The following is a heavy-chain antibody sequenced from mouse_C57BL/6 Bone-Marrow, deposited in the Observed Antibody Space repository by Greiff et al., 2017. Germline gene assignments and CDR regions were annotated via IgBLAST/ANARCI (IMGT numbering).Heavy chain of an antibody. D-gene: IGHD2-5*01. CDR3: ARGDYYSSRAWLAY. CDR2: INPYNGGT. CDR1: GYTFTDYY. J-gene: IGHJ3*01. V-gene: IGHV1-19*01. Sequence: VQLQQSGPVLVKPGAPVTMSCKASGYTFTDYYMNWVKQSHGKSLEWIGVINPYNGGTSYNQKFMGQATFTVDKSSSTAYMELNSQTSEDSQVYYGARGDYYSSRAWLAYWGQGTLVTVSA.